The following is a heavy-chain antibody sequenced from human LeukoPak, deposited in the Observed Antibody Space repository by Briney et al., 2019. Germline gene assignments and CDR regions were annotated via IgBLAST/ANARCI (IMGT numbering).Heavy chain of an antibody. V-gene: IGHV4-59*08. Sequence: SETLSLTCTVSGGSISSYYWSWIRQPPGKGLEWIGYIYYSGSTNYNPSLKSRVTISVDTSKNQFSLKLSSVTAADTAVYYCARNVPYGNYDYVWGSPRDAFDIWGQGTMVTVSS. J-gene: IGHJ3*02. D-gene: IGHD3-16*01. CDR1: GGSISSYY. CDR3: ARNVPYGNYDYVWGSPRDAFDI. CDR2: IYYSGST.